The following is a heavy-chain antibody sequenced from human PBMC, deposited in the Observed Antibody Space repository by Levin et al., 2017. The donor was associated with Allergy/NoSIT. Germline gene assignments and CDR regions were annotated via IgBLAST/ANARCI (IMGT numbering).Heavy chain of an antibody. D-gene: IGHD2-8*02. CDR3: ARHTRTGGRSIDF. V-gene: IGHV4-39*01. CDR1: GDSISTNSYY. CDR2: IYYSGTT. J-gene: IGHJ4*02. Sequence: PSETLSLTCTVSGDSISTNSYYWGWIRQPPGKGLEWVGNIYYSGTTYYNPSLKSRATISVDTSKNQFSLKLTSVTAAGTAVYYCARHTRTGGRSIDFWGQGALVTVSS.